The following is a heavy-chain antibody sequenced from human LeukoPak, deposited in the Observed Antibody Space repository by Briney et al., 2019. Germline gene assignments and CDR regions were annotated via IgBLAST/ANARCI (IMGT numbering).Heavy chain of an antibody. CDR3: ARGWKDYHNAYFDY. CDR2: INAGNDNT. V-gene: IGHV1-3*01. CDR1: GYTFTNYA. J-gene: IGHJ4*02. Sequence: ASVKVSCKASGYTFTNYAMHWVRQAPGQRLEWMGWINAGNDNTKYSQNFQGGVTITGDTSASTAYMELSSLRSEDTAVYYCARGWKDYHNAYFDYWGQGTLVTVSS. D-gene: IGHD1-1*01.